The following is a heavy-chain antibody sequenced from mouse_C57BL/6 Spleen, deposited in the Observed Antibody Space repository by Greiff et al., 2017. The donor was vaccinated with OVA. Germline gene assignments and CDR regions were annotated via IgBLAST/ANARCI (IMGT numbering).Heavy chain of an antibody. CDR3: ASSSTAQATLNY. V-gene: IGHV2-2*01. CDR2: LWSGGST. Sequence: QVQLKQSGPGLVQPSQSLSITCTVSGFSLTSYGVHWVRQSPGKGLEWLGVLWSGGSTDYNAAFIYRLSISKDNSKSQVCFKMNSLQADDTAIYYCASSSTAQATLNYWGQGTTLTVSS. CDR1: GFSLTSYG. J-gene: IGHJ2*01. D-gene: IGHD3-2*02.